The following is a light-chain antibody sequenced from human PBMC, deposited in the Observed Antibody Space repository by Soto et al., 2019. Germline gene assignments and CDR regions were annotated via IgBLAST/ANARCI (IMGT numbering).Light chain of an antibody. Sequence: EILLTQSPGTLSWSPGERATLSCRASQSVRNSYLAWYQQKPGQAPRLLIYGASGRATGIPDRFSGSGSGTVFTLTISRLEPEDFAVYYCQQYGSSPYTFGQGTKLEI. CDR2: GAS. CDR1: QSVRNSY. CDR3: QQYGSSPYT. J-gene: IGKJ2*01. V-gene: IGKV3-20*01.